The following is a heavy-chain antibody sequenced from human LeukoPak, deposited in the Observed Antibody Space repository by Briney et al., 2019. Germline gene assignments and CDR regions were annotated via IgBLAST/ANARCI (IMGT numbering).Heavy chain of an antibody. CDR2: IKQDGSEK. D-gene: IGHD6-6*01. J-gene: IGHJ4*02. V-gene: IGHV3-7*03. CDR3: ASRKEYTTSSVFY. CDR1: GFTFSSYC. Sequence: PGGSLRLSCAASGFTFSSYCMSWVRQAPGKGLEWVANIKQDGSEKYYVDSVKGRFTISRDNSKNTVSLRMDSLRAEDSAVYYCASRKEYTTSSVFYWGQGTLVTVSS.